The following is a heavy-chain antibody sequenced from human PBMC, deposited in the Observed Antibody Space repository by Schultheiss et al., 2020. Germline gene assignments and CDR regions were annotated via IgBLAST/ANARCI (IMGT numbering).Heavy chain of an antibody. CDR3: ARDLDGTGLFDP. CDR2: VRRDGSNK. CDR1: GFIFNKHG. D-gene: IGHD3-10*01. Sequence: GGSLRLSCAASGFIFNKHGMHWVRQAPGKGLEWVAFVRRDGSNKYYAEFVKGRFTISKDSSKNTLYLQMNSLRVEDTAVYYCARDLDGTGLFDPWGQGTLVTVSS. V-gene: IGHV3-30*02. J-gene: IGHJ5*02.